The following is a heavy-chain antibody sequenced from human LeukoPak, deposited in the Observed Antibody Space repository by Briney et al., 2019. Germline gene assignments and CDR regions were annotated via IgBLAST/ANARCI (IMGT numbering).Heavy chain of an antibody. V-gene: IGHV3-21*01. CDR1: GFTFSSYS. J-gene: IGHJ4*02. Sequence: GGSLRLSCAASGFTFSSYSMNCVRQAPGKGLEWVSSISSSSSYIYYADSVKGRFTISRDNAKNTLYLQMNSLRAEDTAVYYCARENGDYLFSPFDYWGQGTLVTVSS. D-gene: IGHD4-17*01. CDR2: ISSSSSYI. CDR3: ARENGDYLFSPFDY.